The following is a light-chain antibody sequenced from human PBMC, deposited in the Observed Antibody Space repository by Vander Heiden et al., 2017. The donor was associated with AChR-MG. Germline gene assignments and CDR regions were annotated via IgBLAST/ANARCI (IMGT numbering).Light chain of an antibody. Sequence: QSALTQPASVSGSPGQSITISCTGTSSDVGGYNYVSWYQQHPGKAPKLMFYDVSKRPSGVSNRFSGSKSGNTASLTISGLQAEDEADYYCSSYTSSSTPVFGGGTKLTVL. CDR3: SSYTSSSTPV. CDR1: SSDVGGYNY. V-gene: IGLV2-14*01. J-gene: IGLJ3*02. CDR2: DVS.